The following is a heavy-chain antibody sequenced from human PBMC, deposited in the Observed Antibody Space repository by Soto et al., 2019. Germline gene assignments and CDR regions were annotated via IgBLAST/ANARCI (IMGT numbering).Heavy chain of an antibody. J-gene: IGHJ4*02. Sequence: QLQLQESGPGLLKPAETLFLSCSVSGGSVGGSGYYWGWIRQSPVKGLEWIGNVHYDQTTYYSPSLESRLTISIDTLKNNFSLKLTSVIAADTAVYYCARQRGRFREADYWGQGTLVTVSS. CDR1: GGSVGGSGYY. CDR3: ARQRGRFREADY. CDR2: VHYDQTT. D-gene: IGHD3-10*01. V-gene: IGHV4-39*01.